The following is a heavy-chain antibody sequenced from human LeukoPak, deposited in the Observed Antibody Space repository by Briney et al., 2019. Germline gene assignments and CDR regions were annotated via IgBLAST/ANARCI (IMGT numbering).Heavy chain of an antibody. V-gene: IGHV1-69*05. CDR3: ASIAVAGHFDY. Sequence: SVKVSCKASGGTFSSYAISWVRQAPGQGLEWMGGIIPIFGTANYAQKFQGRVTITTGESTSTAYMELSSLRSEDTAVYYCASIAVAGHFDYWGQGTLVTVSS. J-gene: IGHJ4*02. CDR2: IIPIFGTA. CDR1: GGTFSSYA. D-gene: IGHD6-19*01.